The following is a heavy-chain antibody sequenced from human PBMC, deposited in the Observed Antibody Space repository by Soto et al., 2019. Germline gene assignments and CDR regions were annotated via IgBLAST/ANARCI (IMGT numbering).Heavy chain of an antibody. D-gene: IGHD3-10*01. V-gene: IGHV5-51*01. Sequence: GEPLKISCMGSGDSFTSYWLGWVRQMPGKGLEWMGIIYPGDSDTRYSPSFQGQVTISADKSISTAYLHWSSLKASDTAMYYCERHLWFGDSPYGMDVWGQGTRVTVSS. J-gene: IGHJ6*02. CDR2: IYPGDSDT. CDR3: ERHLWFGDSPYGMDV. CDR1: GDSFTSYW.